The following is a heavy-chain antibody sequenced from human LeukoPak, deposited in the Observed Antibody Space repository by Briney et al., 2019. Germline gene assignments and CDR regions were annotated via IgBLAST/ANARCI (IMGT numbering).Heavy chain of an antibody. J-gene: IGHJ4*02. Sequence: LETLSLTCAVYGGSFSGYYWSWIRQPPGKGLEWIGEINHSGSTNYNPSLKSRVTISVDTSKNQFSLKLSSVTAADTAVYYCAREPYVDTAMVTEGDYWGQGTLVTVSS. D-gene: IGHD5-18*01. V-gene: IGHV4-34*01. CDR3: AREPYVDTAMVTEGDY. CDR1: GGSFSGYY. CDR2: INHSGST.